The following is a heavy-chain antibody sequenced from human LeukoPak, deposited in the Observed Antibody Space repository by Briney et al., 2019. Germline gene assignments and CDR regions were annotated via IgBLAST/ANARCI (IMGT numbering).Heavy chain of an antibody. CDR2: ISGSGGST. Sequence: PGGSLRLSCAASGFSFSSYAMSWVRQAPGKGLEWVSAISGSGGSTYYADSVKGRFTIPRDNSKNTLYLQMNSLRAEDTAVYYCAKDRGPRIVVVPAATFDYWGQGTLVTVSS. J-gene: IGHJ4*02. CDR1: GFSFSSYA. D-gene: IGHD2-2*01. CDR3: AKDRGPRIVVVPAATFDY. V-gene: IGHV3-23*01.